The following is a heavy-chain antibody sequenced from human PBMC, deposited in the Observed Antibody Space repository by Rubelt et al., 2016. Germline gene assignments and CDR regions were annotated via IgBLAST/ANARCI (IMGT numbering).Heavy chain of an antibody. J-gene: IGHJ4*02. D-gene: IGHD3-10*01. CDR3: AKGSTMVRGVTAFFDY. CDR1: GFTFSSYA. V-gene: IGHV3-23*04. CDR2: ISGSGVTT. Sequence: VQLVESGGGVVQPGRSLRLSCAASGFTFSSYAMSWVRQAPGKGLGWVSAISGSGVTTYYADSVKGRFTISRDNSKNTLYLQMNGLGAEDTAVYYCAKGSTMVRGVTAFFDYWGQGTLVTVSS.